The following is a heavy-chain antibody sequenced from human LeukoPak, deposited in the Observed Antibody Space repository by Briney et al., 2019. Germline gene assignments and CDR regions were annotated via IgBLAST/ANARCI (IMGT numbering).Heavy chain of an antibody. V-gene: IGHV4-34*01. J-gene: IGHJ5*02. CDR1: GGSFSGYY. D-gene: IGHD1-26*01. CDR2: INHSGST. CDR3: ARDNAGGTIDWFDP. Sequence: PSETLSLTCAGYGGSFSGYYWSWIRQPPGKGLEWIGEINHSGSTNYNPSLKSRVTISVDTSKNQFSLKLSSVTAADTAVYYCARDNAGGTIDWFDPWGQGTLVTVSS.